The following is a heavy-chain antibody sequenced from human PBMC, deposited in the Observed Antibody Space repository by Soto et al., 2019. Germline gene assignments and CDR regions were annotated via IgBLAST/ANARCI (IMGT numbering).Heavy chain of an antibody. Sequence: ASVKVSCKASGGTFSSYAISWVRQAPGQGLEWMEGIIPIFGTANYAQKFQGRVTITADESTSTAYMELSSLRSEDTAVYYCARGVRNWFDPWGQGTLVTVSS. CDR3: ARGVRNWFDP. J-gene: IGHJ5*02. CDR1: GGTFSSYA. CDR2: IIPIFGTA. V-gene: IGHV1-69*13.